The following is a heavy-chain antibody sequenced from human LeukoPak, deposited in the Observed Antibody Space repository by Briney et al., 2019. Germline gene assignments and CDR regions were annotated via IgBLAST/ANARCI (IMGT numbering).Heavy chain of an antibody. D-gene: IGHD4-17*01. CDR3: ASSGITVTGSYYYYMDV. CDR2: INSDGTTT. V-gene: IGHV3-74*01. CDR1: GFTFSRYW. J-gene: IGHJ6*03. Sequence: GGSLRLSCAASGFTFSRYWMFWVRQAPGKGLVCVSRINSDGTTTNYADSVKGRFTISRDNAKNTLSLQLNSLRAEDTAVYYCASSGITVTGSYYYYMDVWDKGTTVTVSS.